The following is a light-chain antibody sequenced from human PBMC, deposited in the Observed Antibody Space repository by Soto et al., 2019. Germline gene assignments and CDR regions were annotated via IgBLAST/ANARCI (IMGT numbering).Light chain of an antibody. J-gene: IGLJ2*01. CDR3: QSYDTSLSGGVV. CDR2: DNS. CDR1: SSNIGAGYD. Sequence: QSVLTQPPSVSGAPGQRVTISCTGSSSNIGAGYDVHWYQQLPGTAPKLLIYDNSNRPSGVPDRFSGSKSGTSASLALTGLKVEDAADYYCQSYDTSLSGGVVFGGGTQLTVL. V-gene: IGLV1-40*01.